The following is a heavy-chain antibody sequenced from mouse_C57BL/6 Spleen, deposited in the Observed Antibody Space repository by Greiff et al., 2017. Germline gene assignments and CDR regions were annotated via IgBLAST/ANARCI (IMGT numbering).Heavy chain of an antibody. CDR3: ARDGNYGYAMDY. CDR1: GFNIKDYY. J-gene: IGHJ4*01. Sequence: VQLQQSGAELVKPGASVTLSCTASGFNIKDYYLHWVKQRTEQGLEWIGRIDPEDGETKYAPKFQGKATITADTTANTACLQLSSLTSEDTAVDDCARDGNYGYAMDYWGQGTSVTVSS. V-gene: IGHV14-2*01. CDR2: IDPEDGET. D-gene: IGHD2-1*01.